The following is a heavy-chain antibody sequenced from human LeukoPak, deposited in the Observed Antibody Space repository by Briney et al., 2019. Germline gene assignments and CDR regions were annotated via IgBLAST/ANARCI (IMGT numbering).Heavy chain of an antibody. CDR2: IYYSGST. D-gene: IGHD3-22*01. V-gene: IGHV4-59*08. CDR1: GGSISSYY. CDR3: ARKRVVEHAFDI. J-gene: IGHJ3*02. Sequence: SETLSLTCTVSGGSISSYYWSWIRQPPGKGLEWIGYIYYSGSTNYNPSLKSRVTISVDTSKNQFSLKLSSVTAADTAVYYCARKRVVEHAFDIWGQGTMVTVSS.